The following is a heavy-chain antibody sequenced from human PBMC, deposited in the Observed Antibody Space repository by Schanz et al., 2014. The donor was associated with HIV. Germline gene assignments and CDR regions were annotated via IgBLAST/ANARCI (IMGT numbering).Heavy chain of an antibody. CDR3: ARVPRWLQPHFDY. D-gene: IGHD5-12*01. Sequence: EVQLVESGGGLVKPGGSLRLSCATSGFTLSSFTMNWVRQAPGKGLEWVSSISSSSSYTYYADSVKGRFAISRDNAKNSLFLQMNSLRAEDTAVYYCARVPRWLQPHFDYWGQGTPVTVSS. CDR1: GFTLSSFT. V-gene: IGHV3-21*01. J-gene: IGHJ4*02. CDR2: ISSSSSYT.